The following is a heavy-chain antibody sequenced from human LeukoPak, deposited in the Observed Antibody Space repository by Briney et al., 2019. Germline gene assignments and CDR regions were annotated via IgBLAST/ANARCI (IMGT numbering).Heavy chain of an antibody. V-gene: IGHV3-13*01. D-gene: IGHD4-17*01. CDR1: GFTLSGSD. CDR3: ARDPSYGDYVGNFDY. CDR2: IGTPGDT. Sequence: PGGSLRLSCAASGFTLSGSDMHWVRQATGKGLEWVSAIGTPGDTYYADSVKGRFTISRDNAKNSLYLQMNSLRAEDTAVYYCARDPSYGDYVGNFDYWGQGTLVTVSS. J-gene: IGHJ4*02.